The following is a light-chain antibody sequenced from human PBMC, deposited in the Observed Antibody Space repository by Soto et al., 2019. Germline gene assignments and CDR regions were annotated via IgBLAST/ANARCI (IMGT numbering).Light chain of an antibody. J-gene: IGKJ1*01. V-gene: IGKV1-5*03. CDR1: QSISTW. Sequence: DIQMTQSPSTLSASVGDRVTITCRASQSISTWLAWYQQKPGKAPKLLINKATSLDGGVPSRFSVSGSGAVFNLTISSLQPDDLASYYCQQYSSFSGTFGQGTKVEIK. CDR2: KAT. CDR3: QQYSSFSGT.